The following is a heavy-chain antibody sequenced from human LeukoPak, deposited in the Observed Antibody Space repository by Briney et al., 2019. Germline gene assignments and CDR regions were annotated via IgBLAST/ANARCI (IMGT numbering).Heavy chain of an antibody. CDR2: ISWNSGSI. CDR3: AKDISPEYYYGMDV. Sequence: GRSLRLSCAASGFTFDDYAMHWVRQAPGKGLEWVSGISWNSGSIGYADSVKGRFTISRDNAKNSLYLQMNSLRAEDTALYYCAKDISPEYYYGMDVWGQGTTATVSS. CDR1: GFTFDDYA. V-gene: IGHV3-9*01. J-gene: IGHJ6*02.